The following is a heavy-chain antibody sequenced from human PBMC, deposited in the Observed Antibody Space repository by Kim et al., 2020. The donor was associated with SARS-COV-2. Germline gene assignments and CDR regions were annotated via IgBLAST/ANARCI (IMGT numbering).Heavy chain of an antibody. D-gene: IGHD3-3*01. Sequence: SPKSRVTISVDTSKNQFSLKLSSVTAADTAVYYCASRSYYDFWSGYYTSYWGQGTLVTVSS. V-gene: IGHV4-34*01. J-gene: IGHJ4*02. CDR3: ASRSYYDFWSGYYTSY.